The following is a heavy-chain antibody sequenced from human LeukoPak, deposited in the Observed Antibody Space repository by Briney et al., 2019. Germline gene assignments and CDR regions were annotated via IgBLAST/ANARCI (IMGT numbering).Heavy chain of an antibody. Sequence: PGGSLRLSCAASGFTFSSYSMNWVRQAPGKGLGWVSSISSSSSYIYYADSVKGRFTISRDNAKNSLYLQMNSLRAEDTAVYYCARSPRSMTTGRMDVWGKGTTVTVSS. CDR2: ISSSSSYI. V-gene: IGHV3-21*01. J-gene: IGHJ6*04. CDR1: GFTFSSYS. D-gene: IGHD4-11*01. CDR3: ARSPRSMTTGRMDV.